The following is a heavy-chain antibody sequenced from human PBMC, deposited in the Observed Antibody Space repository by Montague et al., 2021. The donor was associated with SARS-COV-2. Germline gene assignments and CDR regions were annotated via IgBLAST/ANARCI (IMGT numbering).Heavy chain of an antibody. CDR1: GGSFSSY. Sequence: SETLSLTCDVYGGSFSSYWSWIRQPPGRGLEWVGQISHGGGTNYXPSLKSRATISVDTSKNQVSLKLSSVTAADTAVYYCASHCGGGRCYFGMDVWGQGTTVTVSS. CDR3: ASHCGGGRCYFGMDV. CDR2: ISHGGGT. J-gene: IGHJ6*02. V-gene: IGHV4-34*01. D-gene: IGHD2-15*01.